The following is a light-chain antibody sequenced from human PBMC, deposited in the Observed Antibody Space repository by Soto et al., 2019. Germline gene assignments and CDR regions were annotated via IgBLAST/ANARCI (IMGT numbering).Light chain of an antibody. Sequence: QSALTQPASVSGSPGQSISISCTGPSSDVGDYISVSWFQHHPGKAPKLMIYEVSNRPSGVSNRFSGSKSGNTASLTISGLQSEDEADYYCISYTSDDVRYVFGTGTKVNV. CDR2: EVS. V-gene: IGLV2-14*01. J-gene: IGLJ1*01. CDR1: SSDVGDYIS. CDR3: ISYTSDDVRYV.